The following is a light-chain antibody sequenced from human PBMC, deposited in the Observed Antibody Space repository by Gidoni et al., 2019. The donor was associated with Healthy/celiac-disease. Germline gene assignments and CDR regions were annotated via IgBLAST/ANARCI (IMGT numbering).Light chain of an antibody. J-gene: IGLJ2*01. CDR3: QVWDSSSDHPDVV. V-gene: IGLV3-21*02. CDR2: DDR. Sequence: SYVLTPPPSVSVAPGQTARITCGGNNIGSKSVHWYQQKPGQAPVLVVYDDRDRPSGIPARFSGSNSGNTATLTISRVEAGDEADYYCQVWDSSSDHPDVVFGGGTKLTVL. CDR1: NIGSKS.